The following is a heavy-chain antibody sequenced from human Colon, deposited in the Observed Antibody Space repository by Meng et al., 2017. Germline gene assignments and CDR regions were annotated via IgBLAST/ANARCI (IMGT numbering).Heavy chain of an antibody. CDR3: ARDWGDVRGGFDF. CDR2: TYYRSKYYN. J-gene: IGHJ4*02. Sequence: VKLQQSGPGLVKPSQTPSLTCAISGDSVSSNSAAWNWIRQSPSRGLEWLGRTYYRSKYYNDYALSVKSRITINPDTSKNQFSLQLNSVTPEDTAIYYCARDWGDVRGGFDFWGQGTLVTVSS. V-gene: IGHV6-1*01. D-gene: IGHD3-10*02. CDR1: GDSVSSNSAA.